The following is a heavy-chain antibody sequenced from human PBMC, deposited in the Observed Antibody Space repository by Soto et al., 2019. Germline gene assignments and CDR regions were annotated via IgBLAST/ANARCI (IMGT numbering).Heavy chain of an antibody. Sequence: GGSLRLSCVGSGFTFSSYAMSWVRQVPGKGLEWVSSISDAAGSAYYVDSVKGRFTISRDNSKKTLYLQMSSLRAEDPAVYYCARPYGGKIGDAPDLWGPGTMVTVSS. D-gene: IGHD4-17*01. CDR1: GFTFSSYA. J-gene: IGHJ3*01. CDR2: ISDAAGSA. CDR3: ARPYGGKIGDAPDL. V-gene: IGHV3-23*01.